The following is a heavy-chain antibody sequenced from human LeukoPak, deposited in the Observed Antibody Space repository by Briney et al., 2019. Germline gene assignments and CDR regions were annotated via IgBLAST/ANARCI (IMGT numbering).Heavy chain of an antibody. CDR2: IYHSGST. V-gene: IGHV4-38-2*02. J-gene: IGHJ5*02. CDR1: GYSISSGYY. CDR3: ARDSRGIAYNWFDP. Sequence: SETLSLTCAVSGYSISSGYYWGWIRQPPGKGLEWIGSIYHSGSTYYNPSLKSRVTISVDTSKNQFSLKLSSVTAADTAVYYCARDSRGIAYNWFDPWGQGTLVTVSS. D-gene: IGHD3-16*01.